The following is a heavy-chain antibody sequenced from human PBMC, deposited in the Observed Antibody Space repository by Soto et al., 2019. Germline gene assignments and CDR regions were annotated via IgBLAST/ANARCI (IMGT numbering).Heavy chain of an antibody. D-gene: IGHD5-18*01. Sequence: GASLKMSCECAGYSFTNYWIGLVLQMPGKGLEWMGIIYPGDSDTRYSPSFQGQVTISADKSISTAYLQWSSLKASDTAMYYCARPEGIQLWTPYYFDYWGQGTLVTVSS. CDR3: ARPEGIQLWTPYYFDY. J-gene: IGHJ4*02. V-gene: IGHV5-51*01. CDR2: IYPGDSDT. CDR1: GYSFTNYW.